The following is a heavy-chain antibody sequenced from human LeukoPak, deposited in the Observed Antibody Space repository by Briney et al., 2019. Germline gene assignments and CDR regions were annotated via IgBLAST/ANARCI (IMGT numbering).Heavy chain of an antibody. CDR3: ARVGGGQQLVASPLYYFDY. CDR2: IYYGGSN. D-gene: IGHD6-13*01. Sequence: PSETLSLTCTASGCSISSHYWNWVRQPPGKGLEWIGYIYYGGSNKYNPALMNRVTISVDTSKNQFSLKLSSVTAADTAVYYCARVGGGQQLVASPLYYFDYWGQGTLVTVSS. CDR1: GCSISSHY. J-gene: IGHJ4*02. V-gene: IGHV4-59*11.